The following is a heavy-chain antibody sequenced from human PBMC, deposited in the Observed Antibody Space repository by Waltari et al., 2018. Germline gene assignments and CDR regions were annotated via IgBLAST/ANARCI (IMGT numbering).Heavy chain of an antibody. D-gene: IGHD4-4*01. CDR3: ATGLTTVPTYWFDP. Sequence: EVQLVQSGAEVKKPGATVKISCKASGYTFTDYYIHWGQQAPGTGLEWMGSVAPADGDTRYAEKVQGRVTITADTSTDTDYVELSSLSSEDTAVYYCATGLTTVPTYWFDPWGQGTLVTVSS. CDR1: GYTFTDYY. CDR2: VAPADGDT. V-gene: IGHV1-69-2*01. J-gene: IGHJ5*02.